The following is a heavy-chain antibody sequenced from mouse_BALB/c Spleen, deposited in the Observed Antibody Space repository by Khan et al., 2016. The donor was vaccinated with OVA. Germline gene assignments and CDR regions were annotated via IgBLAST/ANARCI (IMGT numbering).Heavy chain of an antibody. CDR1: GYAFSSYW. V-gene: IGHV1-80*01. CDR3: ARHYVMDY. J-gene: IGHJ4*01. CDR2: LYPGDGDT. Sequence: VQLQQSGAELVRPGSSVKISCKASGYAFSSYWMNWVKQRPGQGLAWIGQLYPGDGDTNYNGKFKGKATLTADKSSSTAYMQLSSLTSEDSSVYFCARHYVMDYWGQGTSVTVSS.